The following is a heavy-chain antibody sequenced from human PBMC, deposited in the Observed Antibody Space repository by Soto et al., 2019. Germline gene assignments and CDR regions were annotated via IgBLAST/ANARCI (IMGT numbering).Heavy chain of an antibody. V-gene: IGHV3-23*01. D-gene: IGHD5-18*01. J-gene: IGHJ4*02. Sequence: PGGSLRLSCAASGFRFSSYAMSWVRQAPGKGFEWVSTVTGSGGSTFYADSVKGRLSISRDNSKNTLYLQMNSLRAEDTDVYYCAICTGIQLWVFNYWGQGTPVTVSS. CDR2: VTGSGGST. CDR1: GFRFSSYA. CDR3: AICTGIQLWVFNY.